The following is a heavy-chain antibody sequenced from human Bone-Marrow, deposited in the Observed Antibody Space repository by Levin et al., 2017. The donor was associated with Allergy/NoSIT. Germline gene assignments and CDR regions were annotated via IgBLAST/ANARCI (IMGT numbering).Heavy chain of an antibody. CDR3: ARVGNYAVVADAFDL. D-gene: IGHD1-7*01. CDR1: QFIFDDHG. V-gene: IGHV3-20*04. J-gene: IGHJ3*01. Sequence: GGSLRLSCAASQFIFDDHGMSWVRQAPGKGLEWVSGITWNSGTTCYADSVKGRFTISRDNAKNTLNLQMNSLRVEDTALYYCARVGNYAVVADAFDLWGQGTMVTVSS. CDR2: ITWNSGTT.